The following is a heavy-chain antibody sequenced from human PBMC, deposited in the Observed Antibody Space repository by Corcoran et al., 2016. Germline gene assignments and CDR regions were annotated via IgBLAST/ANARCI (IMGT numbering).Heavy chain of an antibody. D-gene: IGHD3-3*01. CDR3: ARLTGGGLTIFNRSAHFDS. CDR1: GYRFTNYW. Sequence: EVQLVPSGAEVKKPGESLKISCEASGYRFTNYWIGWVRQMPGRGLEWMGIIYPGDSDTIYSPSFQGQVTISADKYITTAYLQWSSLKASDTAMYYCARLTGGGLTIFNRSAHFDSWGQGTLVTVSS. CDR2: IYPGDSDT. J-gene: IGHJ4*02. V-gene: IGHV5-51*01.